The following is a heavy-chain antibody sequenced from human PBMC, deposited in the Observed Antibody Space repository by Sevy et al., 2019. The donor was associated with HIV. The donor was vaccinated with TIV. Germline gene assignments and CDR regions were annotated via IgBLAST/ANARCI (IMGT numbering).Heavy chain of an antibody. D-gene: IGHD2-15*01. Sequence: GGSLRLSCAASEFTVSSNYMSWVRQAPGKGLEWVSVIYSGGSTYYADPVKGRFTISRDNSQNTVYLKMNSLRAEDTAVYYCAREDIVLGEGNYYGMDVWGQGTTVTVSS. CDR2: IYSGGST. CDR3: AREDIVLGEGNYYGMDV. CDR1: EFTVSSNY. J-gene: IGHJ6*02. V-gene: IGHV3-53*01.